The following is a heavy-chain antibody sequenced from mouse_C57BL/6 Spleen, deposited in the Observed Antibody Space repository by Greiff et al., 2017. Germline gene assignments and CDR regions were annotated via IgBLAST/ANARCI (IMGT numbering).Heavy chain of an antibody. CDR1: GYTFTSYW. J-gene: IGHJ4*01. V-gene: IGHV1-64*01. CDR2: IHPNSGST. Sequence: QVQLQQPGAELVKPGASVKLSCKASGYTFTSYWMHWVKQRPGQGLEWIGMIHPNSGSTNYNEKFKSKATLTVDKSSSTAYMQLSSLTSEDSAVYYCANQYYGSIYGGVYYYAMDDWGQGTSVTVSS. CDR3: ANQYYGSIYGGVYYYAMDD. D-gene: IGHD1-1*01.